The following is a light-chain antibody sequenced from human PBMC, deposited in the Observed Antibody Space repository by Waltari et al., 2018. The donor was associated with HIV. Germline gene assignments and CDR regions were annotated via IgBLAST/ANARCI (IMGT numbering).Light chain of an antibody. CDR3: QHRSSWPPT. V-gene: IGKV3-11*01. Sequence: EIVLTQSPSTLSLSPGQSATLSCRASQSIYVHLGWYQHQPGHPPRLLVYDWSKRDTEIPARCSGSGAGANFTLTISSLEPEDFAVYYCQHRSSWPPTFGGGTRIEI. CDR2: DWS. J-gene: IGKJ4*01. CDR1: QSIYVH.